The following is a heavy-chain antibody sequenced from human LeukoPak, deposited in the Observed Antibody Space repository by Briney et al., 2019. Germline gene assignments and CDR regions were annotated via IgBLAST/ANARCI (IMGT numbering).Heavy chain of an antibody. D-gene: IGHD3-22*01. J-gene: IGHJ4*02. CDR1: VGSISSSSSN. Sequence: PSETLSLTCTVSVGSISSSSSNWGWIRQPPGKGLEWIGRIYYSGSTYYNPALKSRVTISVDTSKNQFSLKLSSVTAADTAVYYCARQELDATLESVVVTTHFDYWGQGTLVTVSS. CDR3: ARQELDATLESVVVTTHFDY. CDR2: IYYSGST. V-gene: IGHV4-39*01.